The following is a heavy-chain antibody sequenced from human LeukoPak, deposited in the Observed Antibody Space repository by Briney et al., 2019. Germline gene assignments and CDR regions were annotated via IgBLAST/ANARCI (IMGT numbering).Heavy chain of an antibody. Sequence: PSETLSLTCIVSGGSISSSRDYWAWIRQPPGKGLEWIANIYYSGSTYYSPSLKSRVTISVDTSKNLFSLKLNSVTAADTAVYYCANRGATTRKFDSWGQGTLVTVSS. V-gene: IGHV4-39*07. J-gene: IGHJ4*02. D-gene: IGHD1-26*01. CDR2: IYYSGST. CDR1: GGSISSSRDY. CDR3: ANRGATTRKFDS.